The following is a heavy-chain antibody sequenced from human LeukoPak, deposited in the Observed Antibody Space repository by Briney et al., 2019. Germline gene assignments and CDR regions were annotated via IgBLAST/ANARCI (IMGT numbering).Heavy chain of an antibody. CDR2: INPNSGGT. J-gene: IGHJ5*02. CDR3: ARPRITMVRGAPNNWFDP. V-gene: IGHV1-2*02. CDR1: GYTFTGYY. Sequence: GASVKVSCKASGYTFTGYYMHWVRQAPGQGLEWMGWINPNSGGTNYAQKFQGRVTMTRDTSISTAYMGLSRLRSDDTAVYYCARPRITMVRGAPNNWFDPWGQGTLVTVSS. D-gene: IGHD3-10*01.